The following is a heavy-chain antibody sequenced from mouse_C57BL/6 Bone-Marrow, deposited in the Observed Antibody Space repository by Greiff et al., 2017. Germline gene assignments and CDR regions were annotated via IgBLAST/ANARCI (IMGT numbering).Heavy chain of an antibody. V-gene: IGHV1-63*01. D-gene: IGHD1-1*01. Sequence: QVQLQQSGAELVRPGTSVKMSCKASGYTFTNYWIGWAKQRPGHGLEWIGDIYPGGGYTTYNEKFKGKATLTADKSSSTAYMQFSSLTSEDSAVYYCAREVDAYHYWCQGTTLTVSS. J-gene: IGHJ2*01. CDR1: GYTFTNYW. CDR3: AREVDAYHY. CDR2: IYPGGGYT.